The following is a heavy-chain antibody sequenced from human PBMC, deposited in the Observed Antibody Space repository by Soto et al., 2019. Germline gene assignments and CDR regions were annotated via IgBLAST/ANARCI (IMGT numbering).Heavy chain of an antibody. D-gene: IGHD3-10*02. Sequence: ASETLPLTCTVSGGSVGSGAYYWSWIRQPPGNALEWIGYIQYSGGTNYNSSLKSRVTISVDRSRNQFSLKLTSVTAADTAFYYCARHDYSDRTFDIWGQGTMVTVSS. CDR2: IQYSGGT. CDR1: GGSVGSGAYY. J-gene: IGHJ3*02. CDR3: ARHDYSDRTFDI. V-gene: IGHV4-61*08.